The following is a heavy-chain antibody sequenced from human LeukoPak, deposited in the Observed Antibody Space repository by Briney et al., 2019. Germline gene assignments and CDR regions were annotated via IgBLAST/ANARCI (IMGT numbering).Heavy chain of an antibody. CDR3: ARVNDSSGYYAFDI. Sequence: SETLSLTCTVSGGSISSGGYYWSWIRQHPGKGLEWIGYIYYSGSTYYNPSLKSRVTISVDTSKNQFSLKLSFVTAADTAVYYCARVNDSSGYYAFDIWGQGTMVTVSS. V-gene: IGHV4-31*03. CDR2: IYYSGST. J-gene: IGHJ3*02. D-gene: IGHD3-22*01. CDR1: GGSISSGGYY.